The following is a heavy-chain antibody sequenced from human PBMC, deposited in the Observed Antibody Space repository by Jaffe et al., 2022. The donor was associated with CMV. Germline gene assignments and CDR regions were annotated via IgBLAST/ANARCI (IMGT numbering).Heavy chain of an antibody. CDR2: ISWNSGSI. V-gene: IGHV3-9*01. D-gene: IGHD5-18*01. CDR1: GFTFDDYA. CDR3: AKGIWRTDTAMVAY. Sequence: EVQLVESGGGLVQPGRSLRLSCAASGFTFDDYAMHWVRQAPGKGLEWVSGISWNSGSIGYADSVKGRFTISRDNAKNSLYLQMNSLRAEDTALYYCAKGIWRTDTAMVAYWGQGTLVTVSS. J-gene: IGHJ4*02.